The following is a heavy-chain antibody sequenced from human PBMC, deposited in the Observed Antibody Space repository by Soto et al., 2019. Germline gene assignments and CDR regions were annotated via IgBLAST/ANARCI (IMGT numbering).Heavy chain of an antibody. J-gene: IGHJ5*02. CDR2: ISAYNGNT. Sequence: GASVKVSCKASGYTFTSYGISWVRQAPGQGLEWMGWISAYNGNTNYAQKLQGRVTMTTDTSTSTAYMELSRLRSDDTAVYYCARESEYCSSTSFYSVGWFDPWGQGTLVTVSS. CDR1: GYTFTSYG. V-gene: IGHV1-18*01. CDR3: ARESEYCSSTSFYSVGWFDP. D-gene: IGHD2-2*02.